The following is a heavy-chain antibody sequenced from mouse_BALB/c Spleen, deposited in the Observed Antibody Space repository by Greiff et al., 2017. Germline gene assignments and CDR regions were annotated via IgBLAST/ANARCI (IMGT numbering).Heavy chain of an antibody. D-gene: IGHD1-1*01. CDR2: ISSGGSYT. J-gene: IGHJ2*01. CDR3: ARRFITTEDFDY. Sequence: EVQVVESGGDLVKPGGSLKLSCAASGFTFSSYGMSWVRQTPDKRLEWVATISSGGSYTYYPDSVKGRFTISRDNAKNTLYLQMSSLKSEDTAMYYCARRFITTEDFDYWGQGTTLTVSS. V-gene: IGHV5-6*01. CDR1: GFTFSSYG.